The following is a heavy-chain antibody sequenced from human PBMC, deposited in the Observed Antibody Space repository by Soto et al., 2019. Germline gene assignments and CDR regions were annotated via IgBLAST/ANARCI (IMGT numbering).Heavy chain of an antibody. CDR1: GGTITNYY. Sequence: PSETLPHLYTVSGGTITNYYWNGSRQTPEKGLKWIADFFYSGITNSNPSLRSRVTISVDTSKNQFSLRLTSVTAADSAVFYCAREDVDTATVFDYWGLGTLV. CDR3: AREDVDTATVFDY. CDR2: FFYSGIT. V-gene: IGHV4-59*01. D-gene: IGHD5-18*01. J-gene: IGHJ4*02.